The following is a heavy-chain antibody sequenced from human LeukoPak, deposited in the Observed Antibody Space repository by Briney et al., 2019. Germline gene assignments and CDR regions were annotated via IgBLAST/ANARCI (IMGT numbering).Heavy chain of an antibody. D-gene: IGHD6-6*01. CDR3: AKVCGSSSLYYYYMDV. J-gene: IGHJ6*03. CDR1: GFTFSSYA. Sequence: GGSLRLSCAASGFTFSSYAMSWVRQAPGKGLEWVSAISGSGGSTYYADSVKGRFTISRDNSKNTLYLQMNSLRAEDTAVYYCAKVCGSSSLYYYYMDVWGKGTTVTVSS. CDR2: ISGSGGST. V-gene: IGHV3-23*01.